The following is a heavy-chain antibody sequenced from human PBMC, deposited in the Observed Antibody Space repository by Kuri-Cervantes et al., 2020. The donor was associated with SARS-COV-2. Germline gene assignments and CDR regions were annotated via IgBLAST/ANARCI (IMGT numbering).Heavy chain of an antibody. CDR3: ARLGSGWPGIDF. J-gene: IGHJ4*02. CDR1: GGSISSGGYY. V-gene: IGHV4-31*02. CDR2: IYYSGST. D-gene: IGHD6-19*01. Sequence: SCTVSGGSISSGGYYWSWIRQHPGKGLEWIGYIYYSGSTYYNPSLKSRVSISVDTSKNQFSLRLSSVTAADTAVYYCARLGSGWPGIDFWGQGTLVTVSS.